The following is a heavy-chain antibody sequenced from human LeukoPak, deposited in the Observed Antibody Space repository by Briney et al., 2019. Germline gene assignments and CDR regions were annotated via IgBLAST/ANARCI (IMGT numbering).Heavy chain of an antibody. CDR3: AKGPQNDLEY. D-gene: IGHD1-1*01. J-gene: IGHJ4*02. CDR2: ISYDGRNK. V-gene: IGHV3-30*18. Sequence: GGSLRLSCGASGFTFSNYGMHWVRQAPGKGLEWVAVISYDGRNKYYADSVKGRFTISRDNSKNTLYLKMNNLRVEDTAVYYCAKGPQNDLEYWGQGTLVTVSS. CDR1: GFTFSNYG.